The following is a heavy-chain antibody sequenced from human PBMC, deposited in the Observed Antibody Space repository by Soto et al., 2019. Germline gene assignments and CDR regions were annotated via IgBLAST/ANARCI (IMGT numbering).Heavy chain of an antibody. CDR2: IIPILGIA. J-gene: IGHJ6*02. D-gene: IGHD5-18*01. CDR1: GGSFRSYT. V-gene: IGHV1-69*02. CDR3: ARGAAKVNYGMDV. Sequence: QVQLVQSGAEVKKPGSSVKVSCKASGGSFRSYTISWVRQAPGQGLEWMGRIIPILGIANYAQKFQGRVTITAGKSTSTAYMELSSLRSEDTAVYYCARGAAKVNYGMDVWGQVTTVTVSS.